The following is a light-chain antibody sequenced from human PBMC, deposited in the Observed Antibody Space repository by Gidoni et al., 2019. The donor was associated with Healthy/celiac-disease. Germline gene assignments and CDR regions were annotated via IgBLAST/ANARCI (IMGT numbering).Light chain of an antibody. CDR2: DAS. Sequence: EIVLTQSPATLSLSPGERATLSCRASQSVSSYLAWYQQKPGQAPRLLIYDASNRATGTPARFSGSGSGTDFTLIISSLEPEDFAVYYCQQRSNWPTWTFXXXTKVEIK. CDR3: QQRSNWPTWT. J-gene: IGKJ1*01. V-gene: IGKV3-11*01. CDR1: QSVSSY.